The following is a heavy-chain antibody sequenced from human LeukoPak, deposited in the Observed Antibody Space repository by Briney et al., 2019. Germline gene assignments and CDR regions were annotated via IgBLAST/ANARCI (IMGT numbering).Heavy chain of an antibody. V-gene: IGHV3-7*05. CDR3: AGGESGTKGY. D-gene: IGHD2-8*01. J-gene: IGHJ4*02. Sequence: GGSLRLSCAAYGFTPSSYWMSWVRQVPGKGMEWVANIKEDGSEKYYVDSVKGRFTISRDNAKNSLYLQMNSLRAEDTAVYYCAGGESGTKGYWGQGTLVTVSS. CDR1: GFTPSSYW. CDR2: IKEDGSEK.